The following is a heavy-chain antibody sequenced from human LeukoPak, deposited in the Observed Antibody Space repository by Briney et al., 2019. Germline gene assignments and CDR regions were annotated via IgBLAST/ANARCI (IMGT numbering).Heavy chain of an antibody. CDR3: ARENRLGIAADGGY. V-gene: IGHV1-18*01. CDR1: GYTFTSYG. J-gene: IGHJ4*02. Sequence: ASVKVSCKASGYTFTSYGISWVRQAPGQGLEWMGWISAYNGNTNYAQKLQGRVTMTTDTSSSTAYMELRSLRSDDTAVYYCARENRLGIAADGGYWGQGTLVTVSS. CDR2: ISAYNGNT. D-gene: IGHD6-13*01.